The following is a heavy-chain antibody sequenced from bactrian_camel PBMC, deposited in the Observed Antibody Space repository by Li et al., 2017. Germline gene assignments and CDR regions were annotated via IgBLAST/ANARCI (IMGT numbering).Heavy chain of an antibody. D-gene: IGHD4*01. J-gene: IGHJ4*01. CDR1: GVAIGRHY. CDR2: IDSGSGTT. V-gene: IGHV3S40*01. Sequence: EVQLVESGGGSVRPGGSLRLSCATSGVAIGRHYLGWFRQAPGKGLEWVSSIDSGSGTTVYADSMKGRFTIPRDNAKNTLYLQMNSLKTEDTAVYYCENYIPARSDATSLPRPKGQGTQVTVS.